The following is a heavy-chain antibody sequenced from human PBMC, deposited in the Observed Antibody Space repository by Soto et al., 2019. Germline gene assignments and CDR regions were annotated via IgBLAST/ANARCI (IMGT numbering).Heavy chain of an antibody. J-gene: IGHJ4*02. V-gene: IGHV4-30-2*01. Sequence: QLQLQESGSGLVKPSQTLSLTCAVSGGSITSGGFSWSWIRQPPGKGLEWIGYIFQSGCPSYTPSLKSRVTISVERSKNQFFLRLSSVTAADTAVYFCARDRNGLGGIDYWGQGTLVTVSS. CDR3: ARDRNGLGGIDY. CDR1: GGSITSGGFS. CDR2: IFQSGCP. D-gene: IGHD1-1*01.